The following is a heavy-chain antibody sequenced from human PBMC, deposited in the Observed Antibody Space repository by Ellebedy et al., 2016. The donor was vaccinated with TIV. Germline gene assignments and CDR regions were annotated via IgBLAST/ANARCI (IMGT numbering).Heavy chain of an antibody. CDR2: IWYDGNNK. CDR1: GFTFSHYG. D-gene: IGHD3-22*01. Sequence: GGSLRLXXAASGFTFSHYGMHWVRQAPGKGLEWVAVIWYDGNNKYYADSVKGRFTISRDSSTNTLFLQMNSLRAEDTAMYYCARGDDTSGHYGLWTYWGQGILVTVSS. CDR3: ARGDDTSGHYGLWTY. J-gene: IGHJ4*02. V-gene: IGHV3-33*02.